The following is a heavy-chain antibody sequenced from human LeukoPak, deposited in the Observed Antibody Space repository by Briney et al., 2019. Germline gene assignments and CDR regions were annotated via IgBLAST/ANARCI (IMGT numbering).Heavy chain of an antibody. D-gene: IGHD3-10*01. CDR1: GYTFTGYY. Sequence: ASVKVSCKASGYTFTGYYMHWVRQAPGQGLEWMGWIDPNSGGTNYAQKFQGRVTMTRDTSISTAYMELSRLRSDDTAVYYCARELYGSGSYTPYYWGQGTLVTVSS. CDR3: ARELYGSGSYTPYY. J-gene: IGHJ4*02. CDR2: IDPNSGGT. V-gene: IGHV1-2*02.